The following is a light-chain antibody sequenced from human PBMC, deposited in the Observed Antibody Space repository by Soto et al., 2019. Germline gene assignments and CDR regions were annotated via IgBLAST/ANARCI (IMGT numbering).Light chain of an antibody. J-gene: IGLJ2*01. CDR2: EGS. Sequence: QSVLTQPASVSGSPGQSITISCTGTSSDVGSYNLVSWYQQHPGKAPKLMIYEGSKRPSGVSNRFSGSKSGNTASLTISGLQAEDEAAYYGCSYAGSSTVLFGGGTKRTVL. V-gene: IGLV2-23*01. CDR1: SSDVGSYNL. CDR3: CSYAGSSTVL.